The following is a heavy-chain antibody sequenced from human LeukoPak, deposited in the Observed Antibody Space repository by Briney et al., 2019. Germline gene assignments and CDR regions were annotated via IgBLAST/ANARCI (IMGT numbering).Heavy chain of an antibody. D-gene: IGHD3-10*01. V-gene: IGHV3-49*04. CDR2: IRSKAYGGTT. CDR1: GFTFSTYA. Sequence: GGSLRLSCAASGFTFSTYAMSWVRQAPGKGLEWVGFIRSKAYGGTTEYAASVKGRFTISRDDSKSIAYLQMNSLKTEDTAVYYCTRDFVLLWFGELVTAPEYWGQGTLVTVSS. CDR3: TRDFVLLWFGELVTAPEY. J-gene: IGHJ4*02.